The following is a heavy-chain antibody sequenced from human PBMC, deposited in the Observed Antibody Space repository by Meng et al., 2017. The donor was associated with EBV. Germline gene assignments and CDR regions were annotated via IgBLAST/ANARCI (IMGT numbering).Heavy chain of an antibody. J-gene: IGHJ4*02. D-gene: IGHD3-10*01. V-gene: IGHV1-3*01. CDR3: ARDGGYYYGSGSYYFDY. CDR2: INAGNGNT. CDR1: GYTFTSYA. Sequence: QVQLVQSGAVVKKPGASVKVSCKASGYTFTSYAMHWVRQAPGQRLEWMGWINAGNGNTKYSQKFQGRVTITRDTSASTAYMELSSLRSEDTAVYYCARDGGYYYGSGSYYFDYWGQGTLVTVSS.